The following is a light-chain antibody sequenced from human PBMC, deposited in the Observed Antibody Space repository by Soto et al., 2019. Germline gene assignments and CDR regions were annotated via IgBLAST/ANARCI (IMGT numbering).Light chain of an antibody. J-gene: IGLJ2*01. CDR1: SSNIGAGYD. V-gene: IGLV1-40*01. Sequence: QSVLTQPPSVSGAPGQRVTISCTGSSSNIGAGYDVHWYQQVPGTAPKLLIYANSHRPSGVPDRFSGSKSGTSASLAITGLQAEDEADYYCHSYDSSLSGVVFGGGTQLTVL. CDR3: HSYDSSLSGVV. CDR2: ANS.